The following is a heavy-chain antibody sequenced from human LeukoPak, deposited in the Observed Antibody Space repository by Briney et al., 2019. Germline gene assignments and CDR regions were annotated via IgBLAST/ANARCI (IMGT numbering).Heavy chain of an antibody. CDR3: TRAPWL. CDR2: IRGKAYSGTT. Sequence: PGRSLRLSCTASGFTFGDYAMSWVRQAPGKGLEWVGFIRGKAYSGTTEYAASVKGRFTISRDDSKSIAYLQMNSLKTEDTAVYYCTRAPWLWGQGTLVTVSS. CDR1: GFTFGDYA. V-gene: IGHV3-49*04. J-gene: IGHJ4*02. D-gene: IGHD3-22*01.